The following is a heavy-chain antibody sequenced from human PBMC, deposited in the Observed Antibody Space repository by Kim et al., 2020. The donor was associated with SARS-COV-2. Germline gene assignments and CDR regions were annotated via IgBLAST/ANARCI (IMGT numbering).Heavy chain of an antibody. Sequence: GGSLRLSCAASGFTFSSFGMHWVRQAPGKGLEWVAVISYEGSNKYYADSVKGRFTISRDNSKNMLYLHVNSLRVEDTAVYYCGKVKYSGYDLDFYAMDVWGQGTTVTGPS. CDR3: GKVKYSGYDLDFYAMDV. CDR1: GFTFSSFG. V-gene: IGHV3-30*18. J-gene: IGHJ6*02. CDR2: ISYEGSNK. D-gene: IGHD5-12*01.